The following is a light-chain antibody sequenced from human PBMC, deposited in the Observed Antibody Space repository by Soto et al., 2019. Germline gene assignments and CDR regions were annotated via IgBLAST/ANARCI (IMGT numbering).Light chain of an antibody. Sequence: QSALTQPPSASGSPGQSVTISCTGTSSDVGAYNYVSWYQQHPGKAPKLMIYDVSKRPSGVPDRFSGSMSGNTASLTVSGLQAEDEADFYCISYAGSSIGVFGGGTKLTVL. V-gene: IGLV2-8*01. CDR1: SSDVGAYNY. CDR2: DVS. CDR3: ISYAGSSIGV. J-gene: IGLJ3*02.